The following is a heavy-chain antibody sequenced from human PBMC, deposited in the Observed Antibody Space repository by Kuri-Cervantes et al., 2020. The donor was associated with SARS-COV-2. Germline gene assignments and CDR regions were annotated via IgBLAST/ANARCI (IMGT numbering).Heavy chain of an antibody. D-gene: IGHD7-27*01. Sequence: SETLSLTCAISGDSVSSKIAAWNWIRQSPSRGLEWLGRTYYRSKWHDDYAVSVKSRISINPDTSKNQFSLHLNSVTPEDTAVYYCARGTNWPPDGRLDPWGQGTLVTVSS. V-gene: IGHV6-1*01. CDR1: GDSVSSKIAA. CDR2: TYYRSKWHD. J-gene: IGHJ5*02. CDR3: ARGTNWPPDGRLDP.